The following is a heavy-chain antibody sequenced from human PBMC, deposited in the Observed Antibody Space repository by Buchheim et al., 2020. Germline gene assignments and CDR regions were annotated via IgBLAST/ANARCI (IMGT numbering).Heavy chain of an antibody. CDR2: TSSSGSTI. Sequence: EVQLVESGGGLVQPGGSLRLSCAASGFTFSSYEMNWVRQAPGKGLEWVSYTSSSGSTIYYADSVKGRFTISRDNAKNSLYLQMNSLRAEDTAVYYCAGLYSSGWYGSDFDYWGQGTL. CDR1: GFTFSSYE. V-gene: IGHV3-48*03. D-gene: IGHD6-19*01. J-gene: IGHJ4*02. CDR3: AGLYSSGWYGSDFDY.